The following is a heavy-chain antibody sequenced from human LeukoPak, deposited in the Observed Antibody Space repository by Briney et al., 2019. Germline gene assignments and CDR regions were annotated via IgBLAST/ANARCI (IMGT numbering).Heavy chain of an antibody. D-gene: IGHD3-10*01. V-gene: IGHV3-15*01. Sequence: GGSLRLSRAASGFTFSNAWMSWVRQAPGKGLEWVGRIKSKTDGGTTDYAAPVNGRFTISRDDSKNTLYLQMNSLKTEDTAVYYCTAIKWFGELLYPNWFDPWGQGTLVTVSS. J-gene: IGHJ5*02. CDR1: GFTFSNAW. CDR3: TAIKWFGELLYPNWFDP. CDR2: IKSKTDGGTT.